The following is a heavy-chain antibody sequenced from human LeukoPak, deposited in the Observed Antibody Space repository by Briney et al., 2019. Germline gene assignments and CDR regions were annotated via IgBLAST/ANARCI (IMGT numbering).Heavy chain of an antibody. CDR1: GGSISSYY. CDR2: IYNSGST. Sequence: SETLSLTCTVSGGSISSYYWSWVRQPPGKGLEWIGYIYNSGSTNYNPSLKSRVTISVDTSKNQFSLNLSFVTAADTAVYYCARESSGYVGYWGQGTLVTVSS. CDR3: ARESSGYVGY. D-gene: IGHD5-12*01. V-gene: IGHV4-59*01. J-gene: IGHJ4*02.